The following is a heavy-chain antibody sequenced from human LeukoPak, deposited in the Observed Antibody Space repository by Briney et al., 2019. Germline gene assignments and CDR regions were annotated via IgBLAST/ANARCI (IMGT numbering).Heavy chain of an antibody. J-gene: IGHJ4*02. V-gene: IGHV4-39*01. CDR3: ATEGYCSGGSCYSGFDY. Sequence: SETLSLTCTVSGGSISSSSYYWGWIRQPPGKGLGWIGSIYYSGSTYYNPSLKSRVTISVDTSKNQFSLKLSSVTAADTAVYYCATEGYCSGGSCYSGFDYWGQGTLVTVSS. CDR2: IYYSGST. CDR1: GGSISSSSYY. D-gene: IGHD2-15*01.